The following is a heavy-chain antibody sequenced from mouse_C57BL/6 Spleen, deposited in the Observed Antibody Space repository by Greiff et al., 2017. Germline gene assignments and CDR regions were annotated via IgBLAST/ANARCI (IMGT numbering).Heavy chain of an antibody. J-gene: IGHJ2*01. D-gene: IGHD2-5*01. CDR2: INPNNGGT. V-gene: IGHV1-22*01. CDR1: GYTFTDYN. Sequence: EVQLQQSGPELVKPGASVKMSCTASGYTFTDYNMHWVKQSHGKSLEWIGYINPNNGGTSYNQKFKGEATLTGNKSSSTAYMELGSLTSEDSAVYYCARDSNGGYFDYWGQGTTLTVSS. CDR3: ARDSNGGYFDY.